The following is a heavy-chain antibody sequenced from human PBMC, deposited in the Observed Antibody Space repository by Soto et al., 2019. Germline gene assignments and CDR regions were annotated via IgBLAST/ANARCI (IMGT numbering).Heavy chain of an antibody. J-gene: IGHJ4*02. Sequence: PSETLSLTCTVSGGSISGYYWSWIRQSPGKGLEWVGYLHYSGSTNYNPSLKSRVTISVDTSKNQVSLKLSSVTAADTAVYYCARHARGGYCSGGSCYSESAYFDYWGQGTQVTVSS. CDR1: GGSISGYY. CDR3: ARHARGGYCSGGSCYSESAYFDY. D-gene: IGHD2-15*01. V-gene: IGHV4-59*08. CDR2: LHYSGST.